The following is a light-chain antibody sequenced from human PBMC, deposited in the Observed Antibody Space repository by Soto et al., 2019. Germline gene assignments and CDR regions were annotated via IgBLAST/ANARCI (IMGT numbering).Light chain of an antibody. CDR1: QSISSW. CDR2: DAP. V-gene: IGKV1-5*01. CDR3: QQYNSYST. Sequence: DIQMTQSPSPLSASVGDRVTITCRASQSISSWLAWYQQKPGKAPKLLIYDAPSLESGVPSRFSGSGSGTEFTLTISSLQPDDFATYYCQQYNSYSTFGQGTKVDI. J-gene: IGKJ1*01.